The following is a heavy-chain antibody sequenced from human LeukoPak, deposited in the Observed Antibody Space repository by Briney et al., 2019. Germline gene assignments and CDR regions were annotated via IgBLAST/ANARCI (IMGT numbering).Heavy chain of an antibody. Sequence: GGSLRLSCAAPGFTFTLYVMSWVRQAPGKGLEWVSSITGSGGSTYYADSVKGRFTISRDNSKNTLYLQLSSPRAEDTAVYYCAREMATIRGQGTLVTVSS. CDR3: AREMATI. V-gene: IGHV3-23*01. CDR2: ITGSGGST. CDR1: GFTFTLYV. D-gene: IGHD5-24*01. J-gene: IGHJ4*02.